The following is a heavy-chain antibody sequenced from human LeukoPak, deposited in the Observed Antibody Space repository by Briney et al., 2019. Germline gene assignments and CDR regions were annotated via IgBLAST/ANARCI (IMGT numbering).Heavy chain of an antibody. J-gene: IGHJ6*03. Sequence: SETLSLTCTVSGGSISSYYWSWIRQPPGKGLEWIGQIYHSGTTNYNPSLKNRVTISVDTSKKQFSLKLTSVTAADTAVYYCARAYDDDYYYYMDVWGKGTTVTVSS. CDR2: IYHSGTT. V-gene: IGHV4-59*01. CDR3: ARAYDDDYYYYMDV. CDR1: GGSISSYY. D-gene: IGHD3-3*01.